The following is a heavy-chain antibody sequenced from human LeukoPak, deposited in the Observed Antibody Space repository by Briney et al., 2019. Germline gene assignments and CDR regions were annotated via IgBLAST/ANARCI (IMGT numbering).Heavy chain of an antibody. CDR3: ARGLPLHCSSTSCYNLDY. Sequence: ASVKVSCKASGGTFSSYAISWVRQAPGQGLEWMGGIIPIFGTANYAQKFQGRVTITTDESTSTAYMELSSLRSEDTAVYYCARGLPLHCSSTSCYNLDYWGQGTLVTVSS. V-gene: IGHV1-69*05. CDR1: GGTFSSYA. CDR2: IIPIFGTA. D-gene: IGHD2-2*02. J-gene: IGHJ4*02.